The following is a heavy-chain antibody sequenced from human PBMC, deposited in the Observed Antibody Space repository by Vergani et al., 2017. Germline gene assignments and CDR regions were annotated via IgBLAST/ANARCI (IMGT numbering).Heavy chain of an antibody. J-gene: IGHJ4*02. CDR2: IKQDGSEK. CDR1: GFTFSSYW. V-gene: IGHV3-7*03. Sequence: EVQLVESGGGLVQPGGSLRLSCAASGFTFSSYWMSWVRQAPGKGLEWVANIKQDGSEKYYVDSVKGRFTISRDNAKNSRYLQMNSLRAEDTAVYYCAXEGSLRGYYDFWSGYYNPSEPFDYWGQGTLVTVSS. D-gene: IGHD3-3*01. CDR3: AXEGSLRGYYDFWSGYYNPSEPFDY.